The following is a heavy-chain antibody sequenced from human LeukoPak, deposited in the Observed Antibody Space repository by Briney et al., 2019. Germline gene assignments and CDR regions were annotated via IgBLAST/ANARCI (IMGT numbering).Heavy chain of an antibody. V-gene: IGHV4-34*01. D-gene: IGHD7-27*01. Sequence: PSETLSLTCAVYGGSFSGYYWSWIRQPPGKGLEWIGEINHSGSTNYNPSLKSRVTISVDTSKNQFSLKLSSVTAADTAVYYCARATGARPLRHDYWGQGTLVTVSS. J-gene: IGHJ4*02. CDR1: GGSFSGYY. CDR3: ARATGARPLRHDY. CDR2: INHSGST.